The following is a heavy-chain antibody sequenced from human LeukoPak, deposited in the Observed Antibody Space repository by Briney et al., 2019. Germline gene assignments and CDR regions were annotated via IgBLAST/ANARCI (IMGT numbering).Heavy chain of an antibody. CDR2: FTGTGNYM. D-gene: IGHD1-26*01. V-gene: IGHV3-21*01. Sequence: WGRNITKKKLEGSSAFTGTGNYMHYADSVKGRFTISGDNAKNSEYLQMNSLRAEDTAMYFCARDVGLGKGGFDYWGQGALVTVSS. J-gene: IGHJ4*02. CDR3: ARDVGLGKGGFDY.